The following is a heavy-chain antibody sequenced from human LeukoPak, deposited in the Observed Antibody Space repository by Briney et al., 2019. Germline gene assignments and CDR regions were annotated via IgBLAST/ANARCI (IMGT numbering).Heavy chain of an antibody. CDR1: GGSISSYY. CDR2: IYYSGST. D-gene: IGHD6-13*01. V-gene: IGHV4-59*12. J-gene: IGHJ4*02. CDR3: ARDQDSSSWYGGYFDY. Sequence: SETLSLTCTVSGGSISSYYWSWIRQPPGKGLEWIGYIYYSGSTNYNPSLKSRVTISVDKSKNQFSLKLSSVTAADTAVYYCARDQDSSSWYGGYFDYWGQGTLVTVSS.